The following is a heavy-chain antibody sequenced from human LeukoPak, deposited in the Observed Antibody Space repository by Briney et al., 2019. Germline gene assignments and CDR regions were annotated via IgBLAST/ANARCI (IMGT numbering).Heavy chain of an antibody. D-gene: IGHD6-6*01. CDR1: GGSISTYY. V-gene: IGHV4-4*07. CDR3: ARSSNSPSLPNDY. Sequence: SETLSLTCTVSGGSISTYYWNWIRQPAGKGLEWIGRIYTSGSTNYNPSLKSRVTMSVDTSKNQFSLKLSSVTAADTAVYYCARSSNSPSLPNDYWGQGTLVTVSS. J-gene: IGHJ4*02. CDR2: IYTSGST.